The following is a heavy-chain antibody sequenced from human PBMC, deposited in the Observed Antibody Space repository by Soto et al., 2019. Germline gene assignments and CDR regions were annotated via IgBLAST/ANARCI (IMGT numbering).Heavy chain of an antibody. CDR2: IYPDDSDT. Sequence: GESLKISCKGSGYSFPKYYIGWVRQMPGKDLEWMAIIYPDDSDTRYSPSFQGQVTISADKSISTAYLQWSSLKASDTAMYYCAIFSSLPDTYYYDSSGYYPPDYWGQGTLVTVSS. J-gene: IGHJ4*02. D-gene: IGHD3-22*01. CDR3: AIFSSLPDTYYYDSSGYYPPDY. CDR1: GYSFPKYY. V-gene: IGHV5-51*01.